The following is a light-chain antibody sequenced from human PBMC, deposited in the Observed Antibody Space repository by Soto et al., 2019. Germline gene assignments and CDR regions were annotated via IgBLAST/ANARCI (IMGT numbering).Light chain of an antibody. J-gene: IGKJ2*01. CDR2: DAS. CDR1: QSISSW. Sequence: DIQMTPSPSTLSASVGDRVTITCRAIQSISSWLAWYQQKPRKAPKLLIYDASSLESGVPSGFSGSGSGTEFTLTISSLQPDDFATYYCQQYNSYVTFGQGTKLEIK. V-gene: IGKV1-5*01. CDR3: QQYNSYVT.